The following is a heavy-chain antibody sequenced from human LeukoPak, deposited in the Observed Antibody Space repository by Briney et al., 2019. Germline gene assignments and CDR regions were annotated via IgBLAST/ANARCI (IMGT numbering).Heavy chain of an antibody. CDR3: ARAGSSPYDSSLYGMDV. CDR2: ISSSGGST. D-gene: IGHD3-22*01. Sequence: GGSLRLSCAASGFTFSSYAMHWVRQAPGKGLEYVSAISSSGGSTYYANSVKGRFTISRDNSKNTLYLQMGSLRAEDMAVYYCARAGSSPYDSSLYGMDVWGQGTTVTVSS. J-gene: IGHJ6*02. V-gene: IGHV3-64*01. CDR1: GFTFSSYA.